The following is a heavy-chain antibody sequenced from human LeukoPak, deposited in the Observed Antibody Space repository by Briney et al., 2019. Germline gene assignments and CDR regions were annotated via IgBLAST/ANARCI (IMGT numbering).Heavy chain of an antibody. D-gene: IGHD3-16*01. CDR2: IYYSGST. V-gene: IGHV4-59*08. CDR3: ARRMKAPSLTFGGVMNAFDI. CDR1: GGSISSYY. Sequence: SETLSLTCTVSGGSISSYYWSWIRQPPGKGLEWIGYIYYSGSTNYNPSLKSRVTISVDTSKNQFSLKLSSVTAADTAVYYCARRMKAPSLTFGGVMNAFDIWGQGRMVTVSS. J-gene: IGHJ3*02.